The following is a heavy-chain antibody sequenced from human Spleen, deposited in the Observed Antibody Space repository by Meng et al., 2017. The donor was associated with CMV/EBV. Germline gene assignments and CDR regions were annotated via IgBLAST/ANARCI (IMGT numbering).Heavy chain of an antibody. CDR3: ARYSDYDFWRGSYYYGMDV. J-gene: IGHJ6*02. CDR2: ISGSGGST. Sequence: GESLKISCAASGFTFSSYAMSWVRQAPGKGLEWVSAISGSGGSTYYADSVKGRFTISRDNAKNTLYLQMNSLRAEDTAVYYCARYSDYDFWRGSYYYGMDVWGQGTTVTVSS. D-gene: IGHD3-3*01. V-gene: IGHV3-23*01. CDR1: GFTFSSYA.